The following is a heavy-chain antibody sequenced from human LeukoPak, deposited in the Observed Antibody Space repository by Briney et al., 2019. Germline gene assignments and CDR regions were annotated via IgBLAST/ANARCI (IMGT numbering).Heavy chain of an antibody. D-gene: IGHD4-17*01. Sequence: GGSLRLSCVASGFTVSSYYMSWVRQAPGKGLEWVSLLYTGGTTYYADSVEGRFTISRDDSKNTIYLQMNTLRAEDTAVYYCARHYGDYTKGFNYWGQGTLVTVSS. CDR2: LYTGGTT. J-gene: IGHJ4*02. CDR1: GFTVSSYY. V-gene: IGHV3-53*01. CDR3: ARHYGDYTKGFNY.